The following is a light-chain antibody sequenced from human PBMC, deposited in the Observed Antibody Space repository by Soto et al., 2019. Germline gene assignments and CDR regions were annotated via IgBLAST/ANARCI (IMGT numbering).Light chain of an antibody. J-gene: IGLJ1*01. Sequence: QSVLTQPPSVSGAPGQRVIISCTGSSSTIGAGYDVHWYQQLPGTAPRLLIYCNDNRTSGLPDRFSGSKSDTSASLAITGLQIEDEADYYCQSYDNTRSSLSGYVFGTGTKVTVL. CDR1: SSTIGAGYD. CDR3: QSYDNTRSSLSGYV. V-gene: IGLV1-40*01. CDR2: CND.